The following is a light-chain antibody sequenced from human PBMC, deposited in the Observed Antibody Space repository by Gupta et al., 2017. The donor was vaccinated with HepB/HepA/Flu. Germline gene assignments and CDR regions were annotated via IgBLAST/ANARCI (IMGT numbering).Light chain of an antibody. CDR1: STNIGRNS. CDR3: ATRDDSRNGRE. J-gene: IGLJ3*02. V-gene: IGLV1-44*01. CDR2: NTS. Sequence: QSVLPPPPPAPATPGQRVTISCSGSSTNIGRNSVNWYQQHPGTSPKLLIYNTSQRHSGVPHRCSGSNCGTSASLAISGLQAEEEADYYCATRDDSRNGREFGGGTKLTVL.